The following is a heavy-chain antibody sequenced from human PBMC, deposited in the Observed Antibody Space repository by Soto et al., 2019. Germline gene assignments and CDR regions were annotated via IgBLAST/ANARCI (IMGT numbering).Heavy chain of an antibody. J-gene: IGHJ4*02. CDR3: ARVEVGGTYGDYYFDY. D-gene: IGHD4-17*01. CDR1: GGTFSSYT. V-gene: IGHV1-69*02. CDR2: IIPILGIA. Sequence: ASVKVSCKASGGTFSSYTISWVRQAPGQGLEWMGRIIPILGIANYAQKFQGRVTITADKSTSTAYMELSSLRSEDTAEYYCARVEVGGTYGDYYFDYWGQGTRVTVSS.